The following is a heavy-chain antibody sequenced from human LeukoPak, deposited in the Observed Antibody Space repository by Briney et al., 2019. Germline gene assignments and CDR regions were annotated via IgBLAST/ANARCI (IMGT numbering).Heavy chain of an antibody. CDR3: ARDLAKRWLQSQYYYYYMDV. CDR2: INPNSGGT. D-gene: IGHD5-24*01. CDR1: GYTFTCYY. V-gene: IGHV1-2*02. Sequence: GASVKVSCKASGYTFTCYYMHWVRQAPGQGLEWMGWINPNSGGTNYAQKFQGRVTMTRDTSISTAYMELSRLRSDDTAVYYCARDLAKRWLQSQYYYYYMDVWGKGTTVTVSS. J-gene: IGHJ6*03.